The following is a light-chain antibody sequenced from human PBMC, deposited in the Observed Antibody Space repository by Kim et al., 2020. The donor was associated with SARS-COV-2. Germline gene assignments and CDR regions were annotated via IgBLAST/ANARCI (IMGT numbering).Light chain of an antibody. J-gene: IGKJ1*01. CDR3: QHLSSWPPWT. CDR2: SAS. CDR1: HKGNTD. Sequence: SPGGGVTISCSAAHKGNTDVAWDQQKPSPAPALLIYSASTWATGTPARFSGSETGTEFTLTISTIQSEDSAVYFCQHLSSWPPWTFGPGTKLDIK. V-gene: IGKV3D-15*01.